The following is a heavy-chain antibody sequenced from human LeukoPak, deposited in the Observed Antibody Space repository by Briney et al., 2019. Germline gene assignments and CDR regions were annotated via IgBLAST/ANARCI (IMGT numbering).Heavy chain of an antibody. CDR2: ISSSSSYI. CDR1: GFTFSNSA. CDR3: ARDVKDQLLGGREDY. J-gene: IGHJ4*02. V-gene: IGHV3-21*01. Sequence: GGSLRLSCAASGFTFSNSAMNWVRQAPGKGLEWVSSISSSSSYIYYADSVKGRFTISRDNAKNSLYLQMNSLRAEDTAVYYCARDVKDQLLGGREDYWGQGTLVTVSS. D-gene: IGHD2-2*01.